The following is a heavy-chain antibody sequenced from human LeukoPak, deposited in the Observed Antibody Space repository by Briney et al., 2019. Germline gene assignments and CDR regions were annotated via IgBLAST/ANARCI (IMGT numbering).Heavy chain of an antibody. CDR3: ARSTTTFDD. CDR1: GGSISSYY. CDR2: ISDTGNT. J-gene: IGHJ4*02. Sequence: SETLSLTCTVSGGSISSYYWSWRRQPPGQGLEWIGDISDTGNTNYSPSLKSRVTISLDTSKNQFSLKLSSVTTADTAVYYCARSTTTFDDWGQGTLVTVSS. D-gene: IGHD4-11*01. V-gene: IGHV4-59*01.